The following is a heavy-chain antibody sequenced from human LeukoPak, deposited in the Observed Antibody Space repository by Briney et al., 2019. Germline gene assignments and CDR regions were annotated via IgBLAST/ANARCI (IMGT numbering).Heavy chain of an antibody. CDR3: ARLKFPAKDAFDI. CDR1: GYTFTCYF. V-gene: IGHV1-2*02. Sequence: ASVKVSCKASGYTFTCYFMHWVRQAPGQGLEWMGWINPNSGDTNYAQNFQGRVTMTRDTSISTAYMELSSLRSDETAVYYCARLKFPAKDAFDIWGQGTMVTVSS. CDR2: INPNSGDT. J-gene: IGHJ3*02.